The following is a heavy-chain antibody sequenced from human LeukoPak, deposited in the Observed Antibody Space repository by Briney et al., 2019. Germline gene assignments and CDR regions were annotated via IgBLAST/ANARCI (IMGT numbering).Heavy chain of an antibody. J-gene: IGHJ5*02. CDR3: AKKGGPGSFDP. D-gene: IGHD3-16*01. V-gene: IGHV3-74*01. Sequence: GGSLRLSCAASGFTFSSNWMPWVRQAPGKGLMWVSRINSDGSSTSYADSVKGRFTISRDNAKNTLYLQMNSLRAEDTAVYYCAKKGGPGSFDPWGQGTLVTVSS. CDR2: INSDGSST. CDR1: GFTFSSNW.